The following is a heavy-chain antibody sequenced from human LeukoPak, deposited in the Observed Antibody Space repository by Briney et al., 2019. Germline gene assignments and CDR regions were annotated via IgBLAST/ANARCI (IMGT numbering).Heavy chain of an antibody. Sequence: GGSLRLSCAASGFTFSSYSMNWVRQAPGKGLEWVSSINSDSSHIYYADSVKGRFTISRDNAKNSLYLQMNSLRAEDTAVYYCAKGNYDILTGYYFDYWGQGTLVTVSS. CDR1: GFTFSSYS. D-gene: IGHD3-9*01. CDR2: INSDSSHI. V-gene: IGHV3-21*01. CDR3: AKGNYDILTGYYFDY. J-gene: IGHJ4*02.